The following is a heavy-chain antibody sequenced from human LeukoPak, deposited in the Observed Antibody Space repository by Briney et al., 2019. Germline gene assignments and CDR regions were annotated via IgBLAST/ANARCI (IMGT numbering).Heavy chain of an antibody. J-gene: IGHJ4*02. CDR3: ARGPPNWGMVGY. Sequence: SVRVSCKASGGTFSSYAISWVRQAPGQGLEWMGGIIPIFGTANYAQKFQGRVTITADESTSTAYMELSSLRSEDTAVYYCARGPPNWGMVGYWGQGTLVTVSP. D-gene: IGHD7-27*01. CDR2: IIPIFGTA. V-gene: IGHV1-69*13. CDR1: GGTFSSYA.